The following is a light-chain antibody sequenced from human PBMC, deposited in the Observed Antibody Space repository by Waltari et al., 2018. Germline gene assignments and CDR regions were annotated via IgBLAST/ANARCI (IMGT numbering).Light chain of an antibody. CDR3: QQYYDIPWT. J-gene: IGKJ1*01. V-gene: IGKV4-1*01. Sequence: DIVMTQSPDSLAVSLGERVTINCKSSQSVLYSSNSQNYLAWYQQKPGQPPNLRIYWASARESGVPDRFSGSESGTDFTLTISSLQAEDVAVYYCQQYYDIPWTFGQGTKVEIK. CDR1: QSVLYSSNSQNY. CDR2: WAS.